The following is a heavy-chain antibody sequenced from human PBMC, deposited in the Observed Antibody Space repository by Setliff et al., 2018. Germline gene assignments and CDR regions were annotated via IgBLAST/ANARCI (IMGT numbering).Heavy chain of an antibody. CDR2: INNYSFKT. CDR1: GDTFSTYT. CDR3: ARLVRYCTKIACQRLSGAEV. D-gene: IGHD2-8*01. J-gene: IGHJ4*02. Sequence: ASVKVSCKASGDTFSTYTLSWVRQAPGQGLEWMGWINNYSFKTNYPQKFLGRVTVTTDTSTGTAYMELGSLTSDDTAIYFCARLVRYCTKIACQRLSGAEVWGQGTLVTVSS. V-gene: IGHV1-18*01.